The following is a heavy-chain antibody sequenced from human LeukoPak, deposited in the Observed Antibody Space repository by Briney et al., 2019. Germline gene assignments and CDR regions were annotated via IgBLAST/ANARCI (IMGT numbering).Heavy chain of an antibody. CDR1: GFTFGGYG. Sequence: PGGSLRLSCAGSGFTFGGYGMHWFRQTPGKGLEWVAVIADDGSRAFYADSLKGRFTISRDNSKNTMFVQMDDLRAEDTAVYYCTRYNNDHFDYWGQGTLVTVSS. CDR2: IADDGSRA. D-gene: IGHD1-14*01. V-gene: IGHV3-33*01. J-gene: IGHJ4*02. CDR3: TRYNNDHFDY.